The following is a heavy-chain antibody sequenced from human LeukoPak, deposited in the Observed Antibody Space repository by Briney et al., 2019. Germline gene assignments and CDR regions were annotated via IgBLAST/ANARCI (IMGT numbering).Heavy chain of an antibody. CDR3: AREEGPIQPVVY. CDR1: GGTFSSYA. D-gene: IGHD5-18*01. V-gene: IGHV1-18*01. CDR2: ISAYNGNT. Sequence: GASVKVSCKASGGTFSSYAISRVRQAPGQGLEWMGWISAYNGNTNYAQKLQGRVTMTTDTSTSTAYMELRSLRSDDTAVYYCAREEGPIQPVVYWGQGTLVTVSS. J-gene: IGHJ4*02.